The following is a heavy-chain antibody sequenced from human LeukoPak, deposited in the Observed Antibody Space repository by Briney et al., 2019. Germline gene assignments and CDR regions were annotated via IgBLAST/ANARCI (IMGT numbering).Heavy chain of an antibody. CDR1: GGSISSYY. Sequence: SETLSLTCTVSGGSISSYYWSWIRQPPGKGLEWIGYIYYSGSTNYNPSLKSRVTISVDTSKNQFSLKLSSVTAADTAVYYCARSLGYDFWSGWFYWGQGTLVTVSP. J-gene: IGHJ4*02. D-gene: IGHD3-3*01. CDR2: IYYSGST. CDR3: ARSLGYDFWSGWFY. V-gene: IGHV4-59*01.